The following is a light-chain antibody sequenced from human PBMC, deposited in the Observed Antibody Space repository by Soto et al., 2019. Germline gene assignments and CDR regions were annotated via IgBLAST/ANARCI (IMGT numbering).Light chain of an antibody. CDR1: SGDVGCYNL. CDR3: CSYAGNSEV. CDR2: EVT. J-gene: IGLJ1*01. V-gene: IGLV2-23*02. Sequence: QSALTQPASVSGSPGQSITSPFTGTSGDVGCYNLVSWYQQHPGKAPKLMIYEVTERPSGVSNRFSGSKSGNTASLTISGLQPDDEADYYCCSYAGNSEVFGTWSKLTVL.